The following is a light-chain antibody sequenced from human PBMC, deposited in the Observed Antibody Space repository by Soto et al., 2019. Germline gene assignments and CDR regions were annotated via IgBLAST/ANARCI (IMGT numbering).Light chain of an antibody. Sequence: VLTQPPSVSGAPGQRVTISCTGSSSNIGAGYDVHWYQQLPGTAPKLLIYGNSNRPSGVPDRFSGSKSGTSASLAITGLQAEDEADYYCQSYDSSLSARYVFGTGTKLTVL. CDR2: GNS. CDR3: QSYDSSLSARYV. CDR1: SSNIGAGYD. V-gene: IGLV1-40*01. J-gene: IGLJ1*01.